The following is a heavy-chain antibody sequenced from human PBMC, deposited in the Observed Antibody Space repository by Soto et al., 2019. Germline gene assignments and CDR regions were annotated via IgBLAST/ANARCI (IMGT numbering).Heavy chain of an antibody. V-gene: IGHV4-59*01. CDR2: IYYSGST. CDR3: ARSGGELVVVPAANWFDP. J-gene: IGHJ5*02. Sequence: LSLTCTVSGGSISSYYWSWIRQPPGKGLEWIGYIYYSGSTNYNPSLMSRVTISVDTSKNQFSLKLSSVTAADTAVYYCARSGGELVVVPAANWFDPWGQGTLVTVSS. D-gene: IGHD2-2*01. CDR1: GGSISSYY.